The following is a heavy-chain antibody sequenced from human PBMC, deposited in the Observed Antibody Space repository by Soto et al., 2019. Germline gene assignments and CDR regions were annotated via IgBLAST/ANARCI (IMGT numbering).Heavy chain of an antibody. CDR1: GFSVTNGKMG. CDR2: IFSNDIQ. J-gene: IGHJ4*02. Sequence: SGPTLVNPTETLTLTCTVSGFSVTNGKMGVSWIRQPPGKALEWLAHIFSNDIQSYSTSLKSRLTISKDTSKSQVLLTMTNVDPADTGTYYCARNPDLEVGLDYWGQGAQVTVSS. V-gene: IGHV2-26*01. D-gene: IGHD3-22*01. CDR3: ARNPDLEVGLDY.